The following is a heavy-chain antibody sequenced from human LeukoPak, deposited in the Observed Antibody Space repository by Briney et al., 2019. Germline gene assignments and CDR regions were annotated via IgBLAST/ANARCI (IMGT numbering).Heavy chain of an antibody. Sequence: ASVKVSCKASGYTFTGYYMHWARQAPGQGLEWMGWINPNSGGTNYAQKFQGRVTMTRDTSISTAYMELSRLRSDDTAVYYCARAGNWNYGDGWFDPWGQGTLVTVSS. V-gene: IGHV1-2*02. CDR1: GYTFTGYY. CDR2: INPNSGGT. D-gene: IGHD1-7*01. J-gene: IGHJ5*02. CDR3: ARAGNWNYGDGWFDP.